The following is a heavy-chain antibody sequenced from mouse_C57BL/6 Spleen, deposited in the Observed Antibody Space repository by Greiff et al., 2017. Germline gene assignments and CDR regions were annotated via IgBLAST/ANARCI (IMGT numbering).Heavy chain of an antibody. V-gene: IGHV1-80*01. Sequence: VQLMESGAELVKPGASVKISCKASGYAFSSYWMNWVKQRPGKGLEWIGQIYPGDGDTNYNGKFKGKATLTADKSSSTAYMQLSSLTSEDSAVYFCARRDYYGSSLWYFDVWGTGTTVTVSS. D-gene: IGHD1-1*01. CDR3: ARRDYYGSSLWYFDV. CDR2: IYPGDGDT. J-gene: IGHJ1*03. CDR1: GYAFSSYW.